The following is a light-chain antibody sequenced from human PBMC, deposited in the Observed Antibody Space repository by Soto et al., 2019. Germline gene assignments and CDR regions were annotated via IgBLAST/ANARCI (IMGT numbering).Light chain of an antibody. J-gene: IGKJ4*01. CDR1: QSVGRNY. V-gene: IGKV3-20*01. CDR2: GAS. CDR3: QQYARSSLT. Sequence: EIVLTQSPGTLSVSPGERATLSCRASQSVGRNYLAWYQQKPGQGPRLLIYGASSRATDIPDRFSGSGSGTDSTLTISRLQPKHFAVHFCQQYARSSLTFGGGTKVE.